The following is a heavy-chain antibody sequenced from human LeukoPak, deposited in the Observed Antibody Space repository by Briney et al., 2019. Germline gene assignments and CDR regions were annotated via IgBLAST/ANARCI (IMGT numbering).Heavy chain of an antibody. D-gene: IGHD6-19*01. J-gene: IGHJ4*02. CDR1: GFTFSNFN. V-gene: IGHV3-21*01. Sequence: GGSLRLSCAASGFTFSNFNMNWVRQAPGKGLEWVSSISSSSSYIYYADSVKGRFTISRDNAKNSLYLQMNSLRAEDTAVYCCARDGGWYGFDYWGQGTLVTVSS. CDR2: ISSSSSYI. CDR3: ARDGGWYGFDY.